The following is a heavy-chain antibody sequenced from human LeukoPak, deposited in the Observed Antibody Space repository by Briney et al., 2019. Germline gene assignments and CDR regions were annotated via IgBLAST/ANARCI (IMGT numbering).Heavy chain of an antibody. D-gene: IGHD5-24*01. Sequence: PSETLSLTCAVYGGSFSGYYWSWIRQPPGKGLEWIGEINHSGSTNYNPSLKSRVTISVDTSKNQFSLKLSSVTAADTAVYYCARQRWLQFFDYWGQGTLVTVSS. J-gene: IGHJ4*02. CDR3: ARQRWLQFFDY. V-gene: IGHV4-34*01. CDR2: INHSGST. CDR1: GGSFSGYY.